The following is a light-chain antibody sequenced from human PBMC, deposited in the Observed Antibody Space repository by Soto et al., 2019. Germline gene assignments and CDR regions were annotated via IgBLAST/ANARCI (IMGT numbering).Light chain of an antibody. J-gene: IGKJ1*01. Sequence: ERVMTQSPGTLSLSPGERATLSCRASQSVSSMLVWYQQKPGQAPRVLIYGASTRAAGTPVRFSGSGSGTEFTLTISSLQSEDFAVYYCQQYNTWPWTFGQGTKVEI. CDR1: QSVSSM. CDR3: QQYNTWPWT. V-gene: IGKV3-15*01. CDR2: GAS.